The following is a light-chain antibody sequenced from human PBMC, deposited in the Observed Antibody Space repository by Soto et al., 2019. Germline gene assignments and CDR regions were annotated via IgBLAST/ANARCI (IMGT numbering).Light chain of an antibody. Sequence: EIVMTQSPATLSVSPGERATLSCRASQSVTSNLAWYQQKPGQAPRLLIYGASTRATGIPARFSGSGSGTEFTLTIGSLQSEDFAVSYCQQYNNWPPTYTFGQGTKLEIK. J-gene: IGKJ2*01. V-gene: IGKV3-15*01. CDR2: GAS. CDR1: QSVTSN. CDR3: QQYNNWPPTYT.